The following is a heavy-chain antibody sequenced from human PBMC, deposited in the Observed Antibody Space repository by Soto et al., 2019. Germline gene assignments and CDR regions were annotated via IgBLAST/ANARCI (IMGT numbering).Heavy chain of an antibody. CDR1: GFTFSSYG. D-gene: IGHD5-12*01. Sequence: PGGSLRLSCAASGFTFSSYGMHWVRQAPGKGLEWVAVISYDGSNKYYADSVKGRFTISRDNSKNTLYLQMNSLRAEDTAVYYCAKDFLGLRFGNDYWGQGTLVTVSS. CDR2: ISYDGSNK. CDR3: AKDFLGLRFGNDY. V-gene: IGHV3-30*18. J-gene: IGHJ4*02.